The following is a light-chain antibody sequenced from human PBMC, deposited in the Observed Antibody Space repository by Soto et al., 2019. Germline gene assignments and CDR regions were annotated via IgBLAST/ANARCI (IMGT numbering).Light chain of an antibody. J-gene: IGLJ3*02. Sequence: QSALTQPRSVSGSPGQSVTIAWTVTRSDVGGYNYVSWYQEYPGKAPKFMLYDVSKRPSGVPDRFSGSKSGNTASLTISGLQAEDEADYYCCSYAGNYTWVFGGGTKLTVL. CDR1: RSDVGGYNY. V-gene: IGLV2-11*01. CDR2: DVS. CDR3: CSYAGNYTWV.